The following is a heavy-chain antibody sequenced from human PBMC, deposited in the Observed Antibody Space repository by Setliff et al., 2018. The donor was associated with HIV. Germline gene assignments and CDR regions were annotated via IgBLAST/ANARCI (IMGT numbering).Heavy chain of an antibody. Sequence: ASVKVSCKASGGTYSTHAMNWVRQAPGQGLEWMGQIISILEITTYAQQLQGRVTITADESTSTFYMDLSSLRSADTAVYYCAGPRGDDAFDIWGQGTKVTVSS. CDR3: AGPRGDDAFDI. J-gene: IGHJ3*02. D-gene: IGHD3-16*01. V-gene: IGHV1-69*10. CDR1: GGTYSTHA. CDR2: IISILEIT.